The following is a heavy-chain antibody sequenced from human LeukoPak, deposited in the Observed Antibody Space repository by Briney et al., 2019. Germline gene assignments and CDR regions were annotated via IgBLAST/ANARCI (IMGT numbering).Heavy chain of an antibody. Sequence: GRSLRLSCAASGFTFSSYAMHWVRQAPGKGLEWVAVISYDGSNKYYADSVKGRFTISRDNSKNTLYLQMNSLRAEDTAVYYCARDRTAYYYGSSGSGYFDYWGQGTLVTVSS. V-gene: IGHV3-30-3*01. J-gene: IGHJ4*02. D-gene: IGHD3-22*01. CDR3: ARDRTAYYYGSSGSGYFDY. CDR2: ISYDGSNK. CDR1: GFTFSSYA.